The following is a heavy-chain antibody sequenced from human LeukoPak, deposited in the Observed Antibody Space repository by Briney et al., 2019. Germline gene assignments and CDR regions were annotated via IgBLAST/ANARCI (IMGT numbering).Heavy chain of an antibody. J-gene: IGHJ5*02. D-gene: IGHD6-13*01. CDR1: GYTFTSYG. Sequence: ASVKVSCKASGYTFTSYGISWVRQAPGQGLEWMGWISAYNGNTNYAQKLQGRVTMTTDTSTSTAYMELRSLRSDDTAVYYCAGVSAAAAYNWFDPWGQGTLVTVSS. V-gene: IGHV1-18*01. CDR3: AGVSAAAAYNWFDP. CDR2: ISAYNGNT.